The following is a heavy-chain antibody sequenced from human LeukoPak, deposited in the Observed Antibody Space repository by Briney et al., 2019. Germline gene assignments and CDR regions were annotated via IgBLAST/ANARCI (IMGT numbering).Heavy chain of an antibody. D-gene: IGHD3-3*01. CDR1: GYTFTSYG. J-gene: IGHJ4*02. CDR3: ARAIVPVSDFWSGYYTGPLLSYFDY. V-gene: IGHV1-18*01. Sequence: ASVKVSCKASGYTFTSYGISWVRQAPGQGLEWMGWISAYNGNTNYAQKLQGRVTMTTDTSTSTAYMELRSLRSDDTAVYYCARAIVPVSDFWSGYYTGPLLSYFDYWGQGTLVTVSS. CDR2: ISAYNGNT.